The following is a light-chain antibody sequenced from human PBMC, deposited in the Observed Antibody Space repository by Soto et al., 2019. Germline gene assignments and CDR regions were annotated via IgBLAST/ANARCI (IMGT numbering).Light chain of an antibody. Sequence: EIVLTQSPATLSLSPGERATLSCRASQSVSNYLAWYQQKPGQAPRLLIYAASDRATGIPARFSGSGSGTDFTLTISSLEPEDFGIFYCLQRADGPKITFGQGTRLE. J-gene: IGKJ5*01. CDR3: LQRADGPKIT. V-gene: IGKV3-11*01. CDR2: AAS. CDR1: QSVSNY.